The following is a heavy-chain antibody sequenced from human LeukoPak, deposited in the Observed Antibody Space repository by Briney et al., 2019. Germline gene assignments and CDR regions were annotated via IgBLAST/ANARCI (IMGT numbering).Heavy chain of an antibody. CDR3: ARDSIQQQLVLEDRGYPYYFEH. J-gene: IGHJ4*02. V-gene: IGHV3-21*01. CDR1: RFTFSSYS. Sequence: GGSLRLSCAASRFTFSSYSMNWVRQAPGKGMEWVSSISSSGNYIYYADSVKGRFTISRDNAKNSLYLQMNSLRAEDTAVYYCARDSIQQQLVLEDRGYPYYFEHWGQGTLVTVSS. D-gene: IGHD6-13*01. CDR2: ISSSGNYI.